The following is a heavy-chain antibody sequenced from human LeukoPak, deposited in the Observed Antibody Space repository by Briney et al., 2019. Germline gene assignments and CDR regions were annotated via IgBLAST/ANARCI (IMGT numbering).Heavy chain of an antibody. J-gene: IGHJ6*03. CDR3: AKDGGYSANIYYMDV. CDR2: ISAGGGSR. V-gene: IGHV3-23*01. CDR1: GFTFSSYA. Sequence: PGGSLRLSCAASGFTFSSYAMSWVRQAPGKGLEWVSGISAGGGSRYYADFVEGRFTISRDNCKNTLYLEVNSLRAEDTAVYNCAKDGGYSANIYYMDVWGKGPTVTVSS. D-gene: IGHD5-12*01.